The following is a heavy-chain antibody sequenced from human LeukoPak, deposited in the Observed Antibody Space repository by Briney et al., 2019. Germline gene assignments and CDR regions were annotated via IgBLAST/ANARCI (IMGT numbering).Heavy chain of an antibody. CDR3: ARSLWFGDPYGGMDV. CDR1: GYTFTSYF. CDR2: INPSGGST. J-gene: IGHJ6*02. D-gene: IGHD3-10*01. Sequence: ASVKVSCKASGYTFTSYFMHWVRQAPGQGLEWMGIINPSGGSTSYAQKFQGRVTMTRDTSTSTVYMELSSLRSEDTAVYYCARSLWFGDPYGGMDVWGQGTTVTVSS. V-gene: IGHV1-46*01.